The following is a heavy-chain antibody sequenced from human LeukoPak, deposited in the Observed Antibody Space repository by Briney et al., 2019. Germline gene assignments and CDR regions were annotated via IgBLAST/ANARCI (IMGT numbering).Heavy chain of an antibody. V-gene: IGHV3-11*04. J-gene: IGHJ4*02. CDR1: GFTFSDYY. D-gene: IGHD3-3*01. CDR2: ISSSGSTI. CDR3: ARGEETYYDFWSGYPNDY. Sequence: GGSLRLSCAASGFTFSDYYMSWIRQAPGKGLEWVSYISSSGSTIYYADSVKGRFTISRDNAKNSLYLQLNSLRAEDTAVYYCARGEETYYDFWSGYPNDYWGQGTLVTVSS.